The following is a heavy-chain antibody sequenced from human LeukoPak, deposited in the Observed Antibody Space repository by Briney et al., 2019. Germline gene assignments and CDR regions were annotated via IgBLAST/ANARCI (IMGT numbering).Heavy chain of an antibody. V-gene: IGHV3-23*01. CDR1: GFTFSSYA. CDR2: ISGSGVST. Sequence: GGSLRLSCAASGFTFSSYAMSWVRQAPGKGLEWVSAISGSGVSTYCADSVKGRFTISRDNAKNSLYLQMNSLRAEDMALYYCAKGTGLAVAGNAFDIWGQGTMVTVSS. J-gene: IGHJ3*02. CDR3: AKGTGLAVAGNAFDI. D-gene: IGHD6-19*01.